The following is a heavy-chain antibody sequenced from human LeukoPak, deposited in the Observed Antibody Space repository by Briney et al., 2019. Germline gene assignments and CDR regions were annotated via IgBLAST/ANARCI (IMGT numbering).Heavy chain of an antibody. D-gene: IGHD2-2*01. CDR2: ISSSSSYI. J-gene: IGHJ6*03. Sequence: GGSLRLSCAASGFTFSSYSMYWVRQAPGKGLEWVSSISSSSSYIYYADSVKGRFTISRDNAKNSLYLQMNSLRAEDTAVYYCAKTSTVYYYYYMDVWGKGTTVTVSS. V-gene: IGHV3-21*01. CDR1: GFTFSSYS. CDR3: AKTSTVYYYYYMDV.